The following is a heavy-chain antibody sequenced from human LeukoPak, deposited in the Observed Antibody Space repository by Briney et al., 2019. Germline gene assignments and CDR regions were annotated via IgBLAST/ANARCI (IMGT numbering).Heavy chain of an antibody. CDR2: INWNGGST. CDR1: GFTFDDYG. Sequence: PGGSLRLSCAASGFTFDDYGMSWVRQAPGKGLEWVSGINWNGGSTGYADSVKGRFTISRDNAKNSLYLQMNSLRAEDTALYYCARAKITIFGVVIISYYFDYRGQGTLVTVSS. V-gene: IGHV3-20*04. CDR3: ARAKITIFGVVIISYYFDY. D-gene: IGHD3-3*01. J-gene: IGHJ4*02.